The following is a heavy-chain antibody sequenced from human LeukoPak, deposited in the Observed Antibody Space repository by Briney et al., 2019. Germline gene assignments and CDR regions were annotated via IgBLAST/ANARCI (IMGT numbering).Heavy chain of an antibody. Sequence: GGSLRLSCAASGFTFDDYAMHWVRQAPGKGLEWVSGISWNSGSIVYADSVKGRFTISRDNAKNSLYLQMNSLRAEDTALYYCAKANGYGSGPAPSYFDYWGQGTLVTVSS. CDR2: ISWNSGSI. V-gene: IGHV3-9*01. J-gene: IGHJ4*02. CDR1: GFTFDDYA. CDR3: AKANGYGSGPAPSYFDY. D-gene: IGHD3-10*01.